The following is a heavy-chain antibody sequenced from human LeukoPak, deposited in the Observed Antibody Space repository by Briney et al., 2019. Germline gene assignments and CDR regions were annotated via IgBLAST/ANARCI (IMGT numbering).Heavy chain of an antibody. CDR1: GYTFTSYY. J-gene: IGHJ4*02. CDR2: INLSGGST. CDR3: ARATIIMYYFHY. D-gene: IGHD3-10*01. V-gene: IGHV1-46*01. Sequence: ASVKVSCKASGYTFTSYYMHWVRQAPGQGLEWMGIINLSGGSTSYAQKFQGRVTMTRDTSTSTVYMELSSLRSEDTAVYYCARATIIMYYFHYWGQGTLVTVSS.